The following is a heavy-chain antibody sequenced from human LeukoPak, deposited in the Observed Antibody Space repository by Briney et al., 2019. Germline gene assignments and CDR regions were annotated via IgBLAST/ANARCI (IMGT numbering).Heavy chain of an antibody. CDR2: ISPSTSDK. CDR3: AKNWGYFDD. CDR1: GFTFSRYN. J-gene: IGHJ4*02. Sequence: PGGSLRLSCTASGFTFSRYNMNWVRQAPGKGLEWVSSISPSTSDKHYADSVKGRFTISRDNAKNSPYLQMNSLRAEDTAVYYCAKNWGYFDDWGQGTLVTVSS. D-gene: IGHD7-27*01. V-gene: IGHV3-21*01.